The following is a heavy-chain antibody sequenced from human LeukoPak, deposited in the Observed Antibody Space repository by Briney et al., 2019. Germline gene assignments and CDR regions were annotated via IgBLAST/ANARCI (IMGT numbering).Heavy chain of an antibody. V-gene: IGHV4-59*01. CDR2: IYHGGTT. J-gene: IGHJ4*02. CDR3: ARDTSVGSGMQY. CDR1: GGPLSTYT. D-gene: IGHD3-10*01. Sequence: SETLSLTCSVSGGPLSTYTWSWVRQSPGKGLEWIGYIYHGGTTNYSPPPKSRATISAHTARNQFSLRLRSVTAADTAIYYCARDTSVGSGMQYWGQGTLVSVSS.